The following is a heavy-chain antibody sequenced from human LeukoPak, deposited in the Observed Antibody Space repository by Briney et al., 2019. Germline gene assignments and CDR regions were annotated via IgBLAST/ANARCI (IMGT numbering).Heavy chain of an antibody. CDR1: GGTFSSYA. CDR2: IIPIFDTA. V-gene: IGHV1-69*01. Sequence: ASVKVSCKASGGTFSSYAISWVRQAPGQGLEWMGGIIPIFDTANYAQKFQGRVTITADESTSTAYMELSSLKSEDTAVYYCARDGVGATKRGAFDYWGQGTLVTVSS. CDR3: ARDGVGATKRGAFDY. D-gene: IGHD1-26*01. J-gene: IGHJ4*02.